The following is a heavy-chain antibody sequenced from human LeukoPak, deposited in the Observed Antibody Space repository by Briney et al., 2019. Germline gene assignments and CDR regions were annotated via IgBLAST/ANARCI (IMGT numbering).Heavy chain of an antibody. CDR3: ASTYGSGWYIVY. CDR1: GFTLSDSW. V-gene: IGHV3-21*01. Sequence: GGSLRLSCAVSGFTLSDSWMSWVRQAPGKGLEWVSSISSSSSYIYYADSVKGRFTISRDNAKNSLYLQMNSLRAEDTAVYYCASTYGSGWYIVYWGQGTLVTVSS. J-gene: IGHJ4*02. CDR2: ISSSSSYI. D-gene: IGHD6-19*01.